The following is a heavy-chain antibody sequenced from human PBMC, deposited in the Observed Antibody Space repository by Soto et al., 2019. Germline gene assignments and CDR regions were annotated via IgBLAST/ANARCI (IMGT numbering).Heavy chain of an antibody. D-gene: IGHD3-10*01. CDR2: IYHSGST. V-gene: IGHV4-4*02. J-gene: IGHJ4*02. CDR3: ARGHGSGYYFDY. CDR1: GGSISSSNW. Sequence: QVQLQESGPGLVKPSGTLSLTCAVSGGSISSSNWWSWVRQPPGKGLEWIGEIYHSGSTNYNPSLKSRXXIXVXXSKNQFSLKLSSVTAADTPVYYCARGHGSGYYFDYWGQGTLVTVSS.